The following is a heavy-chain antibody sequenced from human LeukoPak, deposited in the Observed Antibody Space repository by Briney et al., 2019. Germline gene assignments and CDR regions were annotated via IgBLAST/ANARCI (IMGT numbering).Heavy chain of an antibody. CDR3: AREYDSRARFDS. Sequence: KSGGSLRVSCAGSGDGFTRHTMNWVRRAPGKGLEWISYIWSTGEYIYYADPVKGRFTISRDNARTSVYLQMNSLRVEDTAIYYCAREYDSRARFDSWGQGTLVTVSS. D-gene: IGHD6-13*01. V-gene: IGHV3-21*05. J-gene: IGHJ4*02. CDR2: IWSTGEYI. CDR1: GDGFTRHT.